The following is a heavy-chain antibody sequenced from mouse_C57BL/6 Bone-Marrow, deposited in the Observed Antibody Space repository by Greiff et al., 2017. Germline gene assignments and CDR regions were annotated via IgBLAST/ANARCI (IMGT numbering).Heavy chain of an antibody. CDR1: GYTFTSYW. CDR3: ARSPLLSLHAMDY. V-gene: IGHV1-69*01. CDR2: IDPSDSYT. Sequence: VQLQQPGAELVMPGASVKLSCKASGYTFTSYWMHWVKQRPGQGLEWIGEIDPSDSYTNYNQKFKGKSTLTVDKSSSTAYMQLSSLTSEDSAVYYCARSPLLSLHAMDYWGQGTSVTVSS. D-gene: IGHD2-1*01. J-gene: IGHJ4*01.